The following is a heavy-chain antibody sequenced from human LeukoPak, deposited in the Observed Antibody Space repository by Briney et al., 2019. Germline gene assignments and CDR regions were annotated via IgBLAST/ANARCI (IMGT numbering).Heavy chain of an antibody. CDR1: GGSISSSSYY. CDR2: IYYSGST. J-gene: IGHJ6*03. V-gene: IGHV4-39*01. Sequence: KPSETLSLTCTVSGGSISSSSYYWGWIRQPPGKGLEWIGSIYYSGSTYYNPSLKSRVTISVDTSKNQFSLKLSSVTAADTAVYYCARPMNRPYYDSSGYYSADYYYYYMDVWGKGTTVTVSS. CDR3: ARPMNRPYYDSSGYYSADYYYYYMDV. D-gene: IGHD3-22*01.